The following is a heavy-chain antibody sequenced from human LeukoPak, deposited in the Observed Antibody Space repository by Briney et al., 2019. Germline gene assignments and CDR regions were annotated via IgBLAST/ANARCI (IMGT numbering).Heavy chain of an antibody. V-gene: IGHV3-30-3*01. CDR2: ISYDGSTT. CDR1: GFTFSSYA. CDR3: ARAPGRGSGYDCYFDY. Sequence: GGSLRLSCAASGFTFSSYAMHWVRQAPGKGLEWVALISYDGSTTYYADSVKGRFTISRDNSKNTLYLQMNSLRAEDTTVYYCARAPGRGSGYDCYFDYWDQGTLVTVSS. J-gene: IGHJ4*02. D-gene: IGHD5-12*01.